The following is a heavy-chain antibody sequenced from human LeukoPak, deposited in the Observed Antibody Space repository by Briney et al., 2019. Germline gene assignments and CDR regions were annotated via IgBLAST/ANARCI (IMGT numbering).Heavy chain of an antibody. CDR3: AKDPRQWLAQYYFDY. CDR1: GFTFSHHG. CDR2: IRYDGSNK. D-gene: IGHD6-19*01. J-gene: IGHJ4*02. V-gene: IGHV3-30*02. Sequence: GGSLRLSCAASGFTFSHHGMHWVRQAPGKGMGWVAFIRYDGSNKYYTDSVKGRFTISRDNSKNTLYLQMSSLRAEDTAVYYCAKDPRQWLAQYYFDYWGQGTLVTVSS.